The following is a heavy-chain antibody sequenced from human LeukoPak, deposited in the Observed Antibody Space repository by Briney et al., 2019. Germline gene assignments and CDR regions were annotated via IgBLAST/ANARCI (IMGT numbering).Heavy chain of an antibody. CDR1: GGSISSGGYS. D-gene: IGHD1-26*01. Sequence: PSQTLSLTCAVSGGSISSGGYSWSWIRQPPGKGLEWIGYIYYSGSTYYNPSLKSRVTISVDTSKNQFSLKLSSVTAADTAVYYCARGRVGSGSYGGAFDIWGQGTMVTVSS. CDR3: ARGRVGSGSYGGAFDI. V-gene: IGHV4-30-4*07. J-gene: IGHJ3*02. CDR2: IYYSGST.